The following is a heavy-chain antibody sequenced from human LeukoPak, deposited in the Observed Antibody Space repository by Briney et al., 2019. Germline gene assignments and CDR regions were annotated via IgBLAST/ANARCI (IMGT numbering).Heavy chain of an antibody. CDR2: INYSGIT. V-gene: IGHV4-39*01. J-gene: IGHJ3*02. D-gene: IGHD3-16*01. CDR3: ARHDRGGLDAFDI. Sequence: SETLSLTCAVSGGSITRSTDYWGWIRQPPGKGLEWIGSINYSGITYYNPSLKSRVTKSVDTSKNQFSLNLNSVTAADTAVYYCARHDRGGLDAFDIWGQGTMVTVFS. CDR1: GGSITRSTDY.